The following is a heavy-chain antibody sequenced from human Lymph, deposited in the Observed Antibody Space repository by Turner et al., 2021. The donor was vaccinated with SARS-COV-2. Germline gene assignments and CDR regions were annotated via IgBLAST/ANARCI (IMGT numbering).Heavy chain of an antibody. CDR3: ARGAAYCSGGSCYRKGFDY. Sequence: QVQLVQSGAEVKKPGSSVKVSCKASGGTFSSSAISWVRQAPGQGLEWMGGSIPIFGTANYAQRFQGRVTITADEATSTAYMELRSLRSEDTAVYYCARGAAYCSGGSCYRKGFDYWGQGTPVTVSS. D-gene: IGHD2-15*01. V-gene: IGHV1-69*01. CDR2: SIPIFGTA. CDR1: GGTFSSSA. J-gene: IGHJ4*02.